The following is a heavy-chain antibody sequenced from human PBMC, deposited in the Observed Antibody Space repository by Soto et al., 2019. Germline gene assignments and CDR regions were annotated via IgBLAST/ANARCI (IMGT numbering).Heavy chain of an antibody. CDR3: AKATRYCSDGICYFSHFDY. Sequence: GSLRLSCAASGFTFSSYAMSWVRQAPGKGLEWVSGISGSGGNTYYTESVKGRFTISRDNSKNTASLQMASLRAEDTAMYYCAKATRYCSDGICYFSHFDYWGQGILVTVSS. J-gene: IGHJ4*02. D-gene: IGHD2-15*01. CDR1: GFTFSSYA. CDR2: ISGSGGNT. V-gene: IGHV3-23*01.